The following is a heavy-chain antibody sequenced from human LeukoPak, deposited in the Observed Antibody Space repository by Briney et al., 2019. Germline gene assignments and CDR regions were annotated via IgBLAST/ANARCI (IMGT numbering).Heavy chain of an antibody. V-gene: IGHV1-69*06. CDR1: GGTFSSYA. J-gene: IGHJ5*02. CDR3: ARAPMIVVYEDNWFDP. D-gene: IGHD3-22*01. CDR2: IIPIFGTA. Sequence: ASVKVSCKASGGTFSSYAISWVRQAPGQGLEWMGGIIPIFGTANYAQKFQGRVTITADKSTSTAYMELSSLRSEDTAVYYCARAPMIVVYEDNWFDPWGQGTLVTVSS.